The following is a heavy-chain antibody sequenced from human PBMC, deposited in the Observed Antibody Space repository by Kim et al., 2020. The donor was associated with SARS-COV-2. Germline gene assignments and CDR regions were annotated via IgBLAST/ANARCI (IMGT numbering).Heavy chain of an antibody. CDR2: IYYSGST. D-gene: IGHD3-3*01. V-gene: IGHV4-59*13. CDR3: ARSYYDFWSGYYIGWYFDL. CDR1: GGSISSYY. Sequence: SETLSLTCTVSGGSISSYYWSWIRQPPGKGLEWIGYIYYSGSTNYNPSLKSRVTISVDTSKNQFSLKLSSVTAADTAVYYCARSYYDFWSGYYIGWYFDLWGRGTLVTVSS. J-gene: IGHJ2*01.